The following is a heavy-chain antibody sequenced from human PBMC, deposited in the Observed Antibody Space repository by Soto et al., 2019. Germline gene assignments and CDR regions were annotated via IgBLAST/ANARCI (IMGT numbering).Heavy chain of an antibody. J-gene: IGHJ4*02. V-gene: IGHV3-48*01. Sequence: EVQLVESGGGSVQPGGSLRLSCAASGFSFSSYSMNWVRQAPGKGLEWVSYISSSSSTIYYADSVKGRFTISRDNAKNSLYLQMNSLRAEDTAVYYCARHLEGWGQGTLVTVSS. CDR2: ISSSSSTI. CDR3: ARHLEG. CDR1: GFSFSSYS.